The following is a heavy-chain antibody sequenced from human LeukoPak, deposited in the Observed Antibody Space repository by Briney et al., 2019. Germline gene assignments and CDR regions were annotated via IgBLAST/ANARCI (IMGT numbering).Heavy chain of an antibody. CDR1: GGTFSSYA. J-gene: IGHJ4*02. D-gene: IGHD3-22*01. V-gene: IGHV1-69*06. CDR3: AQYYYDSSGYYIDY. CDR2: IIPIFGTA. Sequence: ASVKVSCKASGGTFSSYAISWVRQAPGQGLEWMGGIIPIFGTANYAQKFQGRVTITADKSTSTAYMELSSLRPEDTAVYYCAQYYYDSSGYYIDYWGQGTLVTVSS.